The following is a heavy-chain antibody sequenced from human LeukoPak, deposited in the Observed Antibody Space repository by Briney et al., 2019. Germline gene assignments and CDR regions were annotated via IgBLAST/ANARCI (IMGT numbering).Heavy chain of an antibody. Sequence: GGSLRLSCAASGFTFDDYAMHWVRQAPGKGLEWVSGISWNSGSIGYADSVKGRFTISRDNAKNSLYLQMNSLRAEDTALYYCAKGTDSSGYYYFDYWGQGALVNVSS. J-gene: IGHJ4*02. CDR1: GFTFDDYA. V-gene: IGHV3-9*01. D-gene: IGHD3-22*01. CDR3: AKGTDSSGYYYFDY. CDR2: ISWNSGSI.